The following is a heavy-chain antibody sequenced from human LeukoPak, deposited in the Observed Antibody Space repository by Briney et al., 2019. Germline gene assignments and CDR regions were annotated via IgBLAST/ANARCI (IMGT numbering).Heavy chain of an antibody. D-gene: IGHD2-2*01. CDR1: GFTFSDYY. CDR3: ARCTASCYANAFDV. V-gene: IGHV3-23*01. CDR2: INGGGDAT. J-gene: IGHJ3*01. Sequence: GGSLRLSCAASGFTFSDYYMSWVRQAPGKGLEWVSAINGGGDATEYADSVKGRFTISRDNSKKTLYLQMNSLRPEDTAVYYCARCTASCYANAFDVWGQGTLLTVSS.